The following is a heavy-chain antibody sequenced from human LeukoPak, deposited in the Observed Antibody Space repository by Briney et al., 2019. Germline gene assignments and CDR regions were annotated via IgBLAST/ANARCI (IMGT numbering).Heavy chain of an antibody. CDR3: ARRRYYDGSGYLE. V-gene: IGHV4-39*01. CDR1: GDAVSRSDSY. Sequence: SETLSLTCSVSGDAVSRSDSYWDWIRQPPGKGLEWIGTIYYSGRTYYSPSLKSRVTMSVDPSNNQFSLTLRPVTAADTAVYYCARRRYYDGSGYLEWGQGTLLSVSS. CDR2: IYYSGRT. J-gene: IGHJ1*01. D-gene: IGHD3-22*01.